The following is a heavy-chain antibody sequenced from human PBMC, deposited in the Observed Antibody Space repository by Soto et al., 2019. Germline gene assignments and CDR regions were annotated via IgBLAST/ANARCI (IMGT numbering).Heavy chain of an antibody. J-gene: IGHJ4*02. V-gene: IGHV1-69*13. CDR1: GGTFSSYA. Sequence: GASVKVSCKASGGTFSSYAISWVRQAPGQGLEWVGGIIPIFGTANYAQKFQGRVTITADESTSTAYMELSSLRSEDTAVYYCAREGRNEYSSSSFDYWGQGTLVTVSS. CDR3: AREGRNEYSSSSFDY. CDR2: IIPIFGTA. D-gene: IGHD6-6*01.